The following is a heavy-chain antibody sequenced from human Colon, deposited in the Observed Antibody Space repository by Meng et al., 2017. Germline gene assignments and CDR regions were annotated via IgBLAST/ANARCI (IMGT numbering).Heavy chain of an antibody. CDR2: IYYSGTT. D-gene: IGHD6-19*01. V-gene: IGHV4-59*01. CDR3: AGDSSGYNWLDP. CDR1: GGSISNYY. Sequence: QVQLQESGPGLVKPSETLSLTCTASGGSISNYYWSWIRQPPGKGLEWIGYIYYSGTTNYNPSLKSRVTISIDTSKNQFSLKLNSVTAADTAVYYCAGDSSGYNWLDPWGQGTLVTVSS. J-gene: IGHJ5*02.